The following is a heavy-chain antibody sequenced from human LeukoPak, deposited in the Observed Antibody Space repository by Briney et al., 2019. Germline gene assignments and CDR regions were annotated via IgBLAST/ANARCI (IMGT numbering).Heavy chain of an antibody. V-gene: IGHV4-34*01. CDR2: INHSEST. CDR3: ARGYGGWLQPPTWYFDL. D-gene: IGHD5-24*01. CDR1: IGSFSGYY. Sequence: NTSETLSLTCAVYIGSFSGYYWSWIRQSPGKGLEWIGEINHSESTNYNPSLKSRVTISVDTSKNQFSLKLTSVTAADTAVYYCARGYGGWLQPPTWYFDLWGRGTLVTVSS. J-gene: IGHJ2*01.